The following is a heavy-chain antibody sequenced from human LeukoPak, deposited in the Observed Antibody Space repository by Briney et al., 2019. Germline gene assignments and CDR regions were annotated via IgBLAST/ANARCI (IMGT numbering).Heavy chain of an antibody. CDR3: ARHQGVVDL. V-gene: IGHV4-34*01. CDR1: GGSFSGFY. J-gene: IGHJ2*01. D-gene: IGHD3-3*01. CDR2: INHSGST. Sequence: SETLSLTCAVYGGSFSGFYWSWIRQPPGKGLEWIGEINHSGSTNYNPSLKTRVTISVDTSKNQFSLKLSSVTAADTAVYYCARHQGVVDLWGRGSLVTVSS.